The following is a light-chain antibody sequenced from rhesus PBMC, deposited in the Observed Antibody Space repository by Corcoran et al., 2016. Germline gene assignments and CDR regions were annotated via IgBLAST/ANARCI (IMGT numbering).Light chain of an antibody. J-gene: IGKJ2*01. CDR3: LQYSSSPYS. V-gene: IGKV1-22*01. CDR1: QGISSW. CDR2: NAS. Sequence: DIQMTQSPSSLSASVGDKVTITCRASQGISSWLAWYQQKTGKAPKLRIFNASSLQGGVPSRFSGSGSGTDFTLTISSLQPEDFATYYCLQYSSSPYSFGQGTKVEIK.